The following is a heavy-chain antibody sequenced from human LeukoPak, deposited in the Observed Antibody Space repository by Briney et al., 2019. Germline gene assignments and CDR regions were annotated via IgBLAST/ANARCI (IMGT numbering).Heavy chain of an antibody. D-gene: IGHD3-9*01. Sequence: GGSLRLSCAASGFTLSSYAMTWVRQAPGKGLEWVSTIRTTDTYYAESVKGRFTISRDNSKNTLYLQMNSLRAEDTAVYYCAKDLDYDILTGLDYWGQGTLVTVSS. CDR2: IRTTDT. CDR1: GFTLSSYA. CDR3: AKDLDYDILTGLDY. J-gene: IGHJ4*02. V-gene: IGHV3-23*01.